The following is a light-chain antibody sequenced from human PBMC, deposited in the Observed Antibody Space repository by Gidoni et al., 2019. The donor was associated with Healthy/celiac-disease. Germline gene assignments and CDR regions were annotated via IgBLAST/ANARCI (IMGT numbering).Light chain of an antibody. V-gene: IGKV3-20*01. Sequence: EIVLTQSPGTLSLSPGERATRSCRASQSVSSSYLAWYQQKPGQAPRLLIYGASSRATGIPDRFSGSGSGTDFTLTISRLEPEDFAVYYCQQYGSSPPEVTFGPGTKVDIK. CDR1: QSVSSSY. J-gene: IGKJ3*01. CDR2: GAS. CDR3: QQYGSSPPEVT.